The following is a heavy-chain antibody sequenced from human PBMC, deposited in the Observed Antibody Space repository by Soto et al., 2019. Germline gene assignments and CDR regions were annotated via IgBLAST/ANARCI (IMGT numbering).Heavy chain of an antibody. Sequence: SETLSLTCTVSGGSISSYYWSWIRQPPGKGLEWIGYIYYSGSTNYNPSLKSRVTISVDTSKNQFSLKLSSVTAADTAVYYCAREAKSRGGSGWYVHDYWGQGTLVTVSS. CDR3: AREAKSRGGSGWYVHDY. D-gene: IGHD6-19*01. V-gene: IGHV4-59*01. CDR2: IYYSGST. J-gene: IGHJ4*02. CDR1: GGSISSYY.